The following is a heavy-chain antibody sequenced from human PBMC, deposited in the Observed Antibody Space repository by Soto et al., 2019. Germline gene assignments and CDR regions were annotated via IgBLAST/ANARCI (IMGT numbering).Heavy chain of an antibody. CDR3: AKDLREMATIRPDY. CDR2: ISYDGIDK. CDR1: GFTFSSFG. V-gene: IGHV3-30*18. D-gene: IGHD5-12*01. Sequence: QVQLVESGGGVVQPGGSLRLSCAASGFTFSSFGIHCVRQAPGKGLEWVAVISYDGIDKNYGDSVKGRFTISRENSKNMVYLQMNSLRAEDTAVYYCAKDLREMATIRPDYWGQGILVTVSS. J-gene: IGHJ4*02.